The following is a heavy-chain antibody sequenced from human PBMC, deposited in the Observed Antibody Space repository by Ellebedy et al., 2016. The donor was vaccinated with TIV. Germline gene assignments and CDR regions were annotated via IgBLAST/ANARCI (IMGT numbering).Heavy chain of an antibody. D-gene: IGHD5-18*01. CDR1: GFSLSTSGMR. CDR3: ARIGDTAMNAFDI. J-gene: IGHJ3*02. V-gene: IGHV2-70*04. Sequence: SGPTLVXPTQTLTLTCTFSGFSLSTSGMRVSWIRQPPGKALEWLARIDWDDDKFYSTSLKTRPTISKDTSKNQVVLTMTNMDPVDTATYYCARIGDTAMNAFDIWGQGTMVTVSS. CDR2: IDWDDDK.